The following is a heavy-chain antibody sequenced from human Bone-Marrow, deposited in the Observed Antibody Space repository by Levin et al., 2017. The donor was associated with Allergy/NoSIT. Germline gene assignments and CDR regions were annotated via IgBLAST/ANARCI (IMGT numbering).Heavy chain of an antibody. Sequence: SQTLSLTCGVYGGSFSGNYWSWVRQPPGKGLEWIGEIKHSGNTNYNPSLKSRVTISVDTSKNQFSLKLTSVTAADTAVYYCARMEVGFTTWSRNPSYSYYGLDVWGQGTTVTVSS. CDR3: ARMEVGFTTWSRNPSYSYYGLDV. D-gene: IGHD1-26*01. CDR2: IKHSGNT. V-gene: IGHV4-34*01. J-gene: IGHJ6*02. CDR1: GGSFSGNY.